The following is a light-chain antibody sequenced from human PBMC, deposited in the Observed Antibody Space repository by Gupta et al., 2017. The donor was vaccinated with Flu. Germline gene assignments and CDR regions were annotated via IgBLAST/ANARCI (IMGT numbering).Light chain of an antibody. CDR3: AAWDDSLSGWV. CDR2: RNN. Sequence: QSVLTQPPSASGTPGQRVTISCSGSSSNIGSNYVYWYQQLPGTAPKPLIYRNNQRPSGVPDRFSGSKSGTSASLAISGLRSEDEADYYCAAWDDSLSGWVFGGGTKLTGL. CDR1: SSNIGSNY. V-gene: IGLV1-47*01. J-gene: IGLJ3*02.